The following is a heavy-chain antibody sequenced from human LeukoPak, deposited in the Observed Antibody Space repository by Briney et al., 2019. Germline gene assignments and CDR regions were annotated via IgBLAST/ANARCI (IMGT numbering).Heavy chain of an antibody. Sequence: GESLKISWKGSGYSFTSYWVGWVRQMPGKGLEWMGIIYPGDSDTRYSPSFQGQVTISADKSISTAYLQWSSLKASDTAMYYCTRLGSNYFYYYYMDVWGKGTTVTVSS. CDR1: GYSFTSYW. J-gene: IGHJ6*03. CDR3: TRLGSNYFYYYYMDV. CDR2: IYPGDSDT. D-gene: IGHD4-11*01. V-gene: IGHV5-51*01.